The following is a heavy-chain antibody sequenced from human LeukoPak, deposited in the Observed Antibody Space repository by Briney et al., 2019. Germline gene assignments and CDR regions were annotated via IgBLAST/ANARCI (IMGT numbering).Heavy chain of an antibody. V-gene: IGHV4-30-2*01. J-gene: IGHJ5*02. CDR1: GGSISSGGYY. D-gene: IGHD3-10*01. Sequence: SETLSLTCTVSGGSISSGGYYWSWIRQPPGKGLEWIGYIYHSGSTYYNPSLKSRVTISVDRSKNQFSLKLSSVTAADTAVYYCARDKLLWFGELLYNAMRRPGWFDPWGQGTLVTVSS. CDR3: ARDKLLWFGELLYNAMRRPGWFDP. CDR2: IYHSGST.